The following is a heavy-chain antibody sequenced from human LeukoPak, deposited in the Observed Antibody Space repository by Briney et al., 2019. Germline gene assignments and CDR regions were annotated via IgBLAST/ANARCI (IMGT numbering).Heavy chain of an antibody. CDR1: GFTFTNYA. Sequence: GGSLRLSCAASGFTFTNYAMSWVRQAPGKGLEWVSSVSNTRDSTYYADSVRGRFTISRDNSKNTVHLQMNSLRAEDRAIYYCAKGGGGDFDCWGQGTLVTVSS. CDR2: VSNTRDST. CDR3: AKGGGGDFDC. V-gene: IGHV3-23*01. J-gene: IGHJ4*02. D-gene: IGHD3-16*01.